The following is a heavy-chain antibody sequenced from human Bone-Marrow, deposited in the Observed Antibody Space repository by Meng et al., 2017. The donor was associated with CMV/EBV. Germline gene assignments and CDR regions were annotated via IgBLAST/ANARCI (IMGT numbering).Heavy chain of an antibody. Sequence: ASVKVSCKASGYTFTGYYMHWVRQAPGQGPEWMGWINPNSGGTNYAQKFQGRVTMTRDTSISTAYMELSRLRSDDTAVYYCARRIAAQHNWFDPWGQGTLVTISS. D-gene: IGHD6-6*01. CDR2: INPNSGGT. CDR3: ARRIAAQHNWFDP. J-gene: IGHJ5*02. V-gene: IGHV1-2*02. CDR1: GYTFTGYY.